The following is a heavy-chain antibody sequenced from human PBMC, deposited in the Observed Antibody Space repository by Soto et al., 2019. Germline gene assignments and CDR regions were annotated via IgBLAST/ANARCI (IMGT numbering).Heavy chain of an antibody. CDR3: ARGVVVITAGAFDI. CDR2: IYHSGST. V-gene: IGHV4-38-2*01. CDR1: GYSISSGYY. Sequence: LSLTCAVSGYSISSGYYCGWIRQPPGKGLEWIGSIYHSGSTYYNPSLKSRVTISVDTSKNQFSLELSSVTAADTAVYYCARGVVVITAGAFDIWGQGTMVTVSS. D-gene: IGHD3-22*01. J-gene: IGHJ3*02.